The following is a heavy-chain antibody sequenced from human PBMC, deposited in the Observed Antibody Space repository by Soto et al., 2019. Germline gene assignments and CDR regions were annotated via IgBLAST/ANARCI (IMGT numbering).Heavy chain of an antibody. V-gene: IGHV1-69*13. J-gene: IGHJ6*02. D-gene: IGHD3-3*01. CDR2: IIPIFGTA. Sequence: ASVKVSCKASGGTFSSYAISWVRQAPRQGLEWMGGIIPIFGTANYAQKFQGRVTITADESTSTAYMELSSLRSEDTAVYYCASDYDFWSGAARPRNYYYGMDVWGQGTTVTVSS. CDR1: GGTFSSYA. CDR3: ASDYDFWSGAARPRNYYYGMDV.